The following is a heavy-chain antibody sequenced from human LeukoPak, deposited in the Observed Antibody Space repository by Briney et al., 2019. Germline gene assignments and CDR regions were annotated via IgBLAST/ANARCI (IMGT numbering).Heavy chain of an antibody. CDR2: ISAYKGNT. CDR3: GRDHRVGYQLPWGGGAGYYYYMDV. J-gene: IGHJ6*03. CDR1: GYTFTSYG. Sequence: ASVKVSCKASGYTFTSYGISWVRQAPGQGLEGMGWISAYKGNTNYAQKLQGRVTMTTDTSTSTAHMALRSLRSEDTAVYYCGRDHRVGYQLPWGGGAGYYYYMDVWGKGTTVTVSS. D-gene: IGHD2-2*01. V-gene: IGHV1-18*01.